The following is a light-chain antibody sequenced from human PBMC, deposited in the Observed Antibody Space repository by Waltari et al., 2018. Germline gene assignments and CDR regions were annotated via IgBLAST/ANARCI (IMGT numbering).Light chain of an antibody. CDR3: ASWDGSLGGVI. J-gene: IGLJ2*01. CDR1: NYNIGNNF. V-gene: IGLV1-47*01. Sequence: QSVLSQPPSASGTPGQRVTISCSGSNYNIGNNFVYWYHQLPGTAPKLLIYRNKPRPSGVPDRFPGSKSGTSASLAISGLRSEDEADDYCASWDGSLGGVIFGGGTKLTVL. CDR2: RNK.